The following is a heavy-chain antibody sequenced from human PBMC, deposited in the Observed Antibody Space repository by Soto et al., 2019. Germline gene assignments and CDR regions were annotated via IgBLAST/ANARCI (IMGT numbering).Heavy chain of an antibody. CDR2: IYSGGST. D-gene: IGHD3-10*01. J-gene: IGHJ4*02. Sequence: GGSLRLSCAASGFTVSSNYMSWVRQAPGKGLEWVSVIYSGGSTYYADSVKGRFTISRHNSKNMLYLQMNSLRAEDTAVYYCERDTIPGSYPTQDYWGQGTLVTVSS. CDR3: ERDTIPGSYPTQDY. V-gene: IGHV3-53*01. CDR1: GFTVSSNY.